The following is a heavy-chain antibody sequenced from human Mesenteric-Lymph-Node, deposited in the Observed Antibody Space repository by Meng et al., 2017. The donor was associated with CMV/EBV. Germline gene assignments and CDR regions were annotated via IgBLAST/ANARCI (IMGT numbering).Heavy chain of an antibody. Sequence: GESLKISCTASGFTFGDYGVSWVRQAPGKGLEWVGFIRSNAYGGTIEYAASVKGRFTISRDDSKSTAYLQMNSLKTEDTAVYYCSRRITIFGMLDHWGQGTLVTVSS. CDR1: GFTFGDYG. V-gene: IGHV3-49*04. J-gene: IGHJ4*02. D-gene: IGHD3-3*01. CDR3: SRRITIFGMLDH. CDR2: IRSNAYGGTI.